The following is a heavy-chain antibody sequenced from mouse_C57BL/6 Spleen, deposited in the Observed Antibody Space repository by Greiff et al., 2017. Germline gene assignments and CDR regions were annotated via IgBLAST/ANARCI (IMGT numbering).Heavy chain of an antibody. Sequence: VMLVESGGDLVKPGGSLKLSCAASGFTFSSYGMSWVRQTPDKRLEWVATISSGGSYTYYPDSVKGRFTISRDNAKNTLYLQMSSLKSEDTAMYYCARPYDGYYGYWGQGTTLTVSS. J-gene: IGHJ2*01. V-gene: IGHV5-6*02. CDR1: GFTFSSYG. CDR3: ARPYDGYYGY. CDR2: ISSGGSYT. D-gene: IGHD2-3*01.